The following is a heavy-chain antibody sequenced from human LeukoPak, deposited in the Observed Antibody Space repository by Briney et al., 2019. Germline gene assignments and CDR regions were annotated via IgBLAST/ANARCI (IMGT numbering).Heavy chain of an antibody. V-gene: IGHV3-73*01. CDR2: IRSKANSYAT. CDR1: GFTFSGSA. CDR3: TRQEDIVVVPAAPLYYYYYGMDV. D-gene: IGHD2-2*01. J-gene: IGHJ6*02. Sequence: GGSLRLPCAASGFTFSGSAMHWVRQASGKGLEWVGRIRSKANSYATAYAASVKGRFTISRDDSKNTACLQMNSLKTEDTAVYYCTRQEDIVVVPAAPLYYYYYGMDVWGQGTTVTVSS.